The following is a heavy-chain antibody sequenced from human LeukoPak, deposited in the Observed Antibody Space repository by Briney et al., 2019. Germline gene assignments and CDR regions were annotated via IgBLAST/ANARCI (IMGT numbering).Heavy chain of an antibody. D-gene: IGHD3-22*01. J-gene: IGHJ4*02. V-gene: IGHV4-59*01. CDR1: GGSISSYY. Sequence: SETLSLTCTVSGGSISSYYWSWIRQPPGKGLEWLGYIYYSGSTNYNPSLKSRVTISVDTSKNQFSLKLSSVTAADTAVYYCARSYDSRARYFDYWGQGTLVTVSS. CDR2: IYYSGST. CDR3: ARSYDSRARYFDY.